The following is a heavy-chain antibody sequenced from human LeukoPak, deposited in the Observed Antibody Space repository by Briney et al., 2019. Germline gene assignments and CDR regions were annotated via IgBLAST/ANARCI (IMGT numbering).Heavy chain of an antibody. D-gene: IGHD4-23*01. V-gene: IGHV4-34*01. J-gene: IGHJ4*02. CDR2: INHSGST. CDR3: ARAGLYGGRHYNN. Sequence: SETLSLTCAVYGGSFSGYYWSWIRQPPGKGLEWIGEINHSGSTNYNPSLKSRVTIPVDTSKNQFSLKLSSVTAADTAVYYCARAGLYGGRHYNNWGQGTLVTVSS. CDR1: GGSFSGYY.